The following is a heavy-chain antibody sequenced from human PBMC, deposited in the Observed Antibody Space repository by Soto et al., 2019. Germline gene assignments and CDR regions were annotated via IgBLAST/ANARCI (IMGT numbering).Heavy chain of an antibody. J-gene: IGHJ6*02. D-gene: IGHD3-10*01. Sequence: SETLSLTCTVSGGSISSSSYYWGWIRQPPGKGLEWIGSIYYSGSTYYNPSLKSRVTISVDTSKNQFSLKLSSVTAADTAVYYCANLMRFGERKYYYYYYGMDVWGQGTTVTVSS. V-gene: IGHV4-39*01. CDR1: GGSISSSSYY. CDR2: IYYSGST. CDR3: ANLMRFGERKYYYYYYGMDV.